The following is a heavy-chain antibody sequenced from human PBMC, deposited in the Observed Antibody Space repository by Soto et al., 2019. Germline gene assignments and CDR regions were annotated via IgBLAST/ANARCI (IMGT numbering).Heavy chain of an antibody. Sequence: GGSLRLSCAASGFTFSSYWMHWVRQAPGKGLVWVSRINSDGSGTSYADSVKGRFTISRDNAKNTLYLQMNSLRAEDTAVYYCARAPRRIAAAGTLDYWGQGTLVTVSS. V-gene: IGHV3-74*01. CDR2: INSDGSGT. J-gene: IGHJ4*02. D-gene: IGHD6-13*01. CDR1: GFTFSSYW. CDR3: ARAPRRIAAAGTLDY.